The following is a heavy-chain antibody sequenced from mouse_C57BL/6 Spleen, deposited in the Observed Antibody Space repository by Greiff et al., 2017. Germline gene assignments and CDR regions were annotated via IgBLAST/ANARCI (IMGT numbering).Heavy chain of an antibody. CDR2: INPSTGGT. CDR3: ARPGYDYDGLYWYFDV. Sequence: VHVKQSGPELVKPGASVKISCKASGYSFTGYYMNWVKQSPEKSLEWIGEINPSTGGTTYNQKFKAKATLTVDKSASTAYMQLKSLTSEDSAVYYCARPGYDYDGLYWYFDVWGTGTTVTVSS. D-gene: IGHD2-4*01. CDR1: GYSFTGYY. V-gene: IGHV1-42*01. J-gene: IGHJ1*03.